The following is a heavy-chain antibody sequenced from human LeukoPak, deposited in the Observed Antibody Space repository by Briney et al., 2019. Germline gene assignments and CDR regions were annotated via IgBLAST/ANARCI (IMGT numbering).Heavy chain of an antibody. CDR2: INTNTGNP. D-gene: IGHD3-22*01. J-gene: IGHJ4*02. CDR3: ARGVSHYYDSSGYYFDY. CDR1: GYTFTSYA. V-gene: IGHV7-4-1*02. Sequence: ASVKVSCKASGYTFTSYAMNWVRQAPGQGLEWMGWINTNTGNPTYAQGFTGRFVFSLDTSVSTAYLQISSLKAEDTAVYCCARGVSHYYDSSGYYFDYWGQGTLVTVSS.